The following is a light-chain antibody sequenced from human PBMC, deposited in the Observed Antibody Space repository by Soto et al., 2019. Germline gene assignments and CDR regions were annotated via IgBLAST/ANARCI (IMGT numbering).Light chain of an antibody. CDR1: QGISHF. CDR2: AVS. CDR3: QQYGTSPMYT. V-gene: IGKV1-17*03. J-gene: IGKJ2*01. Sequence: DIQMTQSPSAMSASVGDRVTITCRASQGISHFLAWFQQKPGKVPKRLIYAVSSLQSGVPSRFSGSGSGTEFTLTISSLQPEDSAVYYCQQYGTSPMYTFGQGTKLEIK.